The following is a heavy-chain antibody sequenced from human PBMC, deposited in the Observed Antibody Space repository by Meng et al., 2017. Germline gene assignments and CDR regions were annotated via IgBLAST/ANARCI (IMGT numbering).Heavy chain of an antibody. V-gene: IGHV6-1*01. Sequence: QKRLQQSGPGLVKPSQTLSLLWAISGDSVASNSAAWNWIRQSPSRGLEWLGRAYYRSKWYHDYAESVKSRISIDPDTSKNQFSLQLRSVTPEDSAVYYCARGSYSFDSWGQRTLVTVSS. CDR3: ARGSYSFDS. D-gene: IGHD1-26*01. CDR2: AYYRSKWYH. CDR1: GDSVASNSAA. J-gene: IGHJ4*02.